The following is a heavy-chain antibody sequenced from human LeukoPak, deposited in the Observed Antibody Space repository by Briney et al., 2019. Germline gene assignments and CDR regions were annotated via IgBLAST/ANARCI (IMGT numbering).Heavy chain of an antibody. CDR1: GGSISSYY. D-gene: IGHD6-13*01. CDR2: IYHSGST. V-gene: IGHV4-59*08. CDR3: ARSIAAAGSYYFDY. J-gene: IGHJ4*02. Sequence: PSETLSLTCTVSGGSISSYYWSWIRQPPGKGLEWIGSIYHSGSTYYNPSLKSRVTISVDTSKNQFSLKLSSVTAADTAVYYCARSIAAAGSYYFDYWGQGTLVTVSS.